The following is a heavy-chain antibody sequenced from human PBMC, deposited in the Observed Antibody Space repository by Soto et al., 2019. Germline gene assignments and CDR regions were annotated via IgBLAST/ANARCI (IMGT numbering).Heavy chain of an antibody. J-gene: IGHJ6*02. CDR1: GFTFSSYA. V-gene: IGHV3-23*01. CDR3: ARDLTYDFWSGYINYYYYYGMDV. D-gene: IGHD3-3*01. CDR2: ISGSGGST. Sequence: PGGSLRLSCAASGFTFSSYAMSWVRQAPGKGLEWVSAISGSGGSTYYADSVKGRFTISKDNSKNTLYLQMNSLRAEDTAVYYCARDLTYDFWSGYINYYYYYGMDVWGQGTTVTVSS.